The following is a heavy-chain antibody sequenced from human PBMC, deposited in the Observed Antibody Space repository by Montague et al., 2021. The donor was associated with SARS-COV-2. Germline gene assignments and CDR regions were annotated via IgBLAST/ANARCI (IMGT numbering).Heavy chain of an antibody. CDR1: GGSISSYY. CDR3: SRGGGRTLLERPPDP. Sequence: SETLSLTCTVSGGSISSYYWSWIRQPPGKGLEWIGYIYYSWSTNYNPSLKSRGTISVDTAKNQFSLKLSSVTAADAAVAYCSRGGGRTLLERPPDPWGQGTLVTVSS. V-gene: IGHV4-59*01. J-gene: IGHJ5*02. CDR2: IYYSWST. D-gene: IGHD3-16*01.